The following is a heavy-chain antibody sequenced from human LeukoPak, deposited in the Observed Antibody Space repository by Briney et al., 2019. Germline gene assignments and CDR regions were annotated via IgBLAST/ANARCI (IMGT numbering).Heavy chain of an antibody. Sequence: GASVKVSCKASGGTFSSYAISWVRQAPGQGLEWMGGIMPIFGTANYAQKFQGRVTITTDESTSTAYMELSSLRSEDTAVYYCARVGVTKSNWFDPWGQGTLVTVSS. CDR3: ARVGVTKSNWFDP. D-gene: IGHD1-26*01. V-gene: IGHV1-69*05. J-gene: IGHJ5*02. CDR2: IMPIFGTA. CDR1: GGTFSSYA.